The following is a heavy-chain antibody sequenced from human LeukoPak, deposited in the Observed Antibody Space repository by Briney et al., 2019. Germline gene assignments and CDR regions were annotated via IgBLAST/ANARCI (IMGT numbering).Heavy chain of an antibody. CDR3: AKPTPLLSAAMAGSEY. J-gene: IGHJ4*02. Sequence: PGGSLRLSCAASGFTFSNYGMHWVRQAPGKGLEWVAIISYDGSNKNHADSVKGRFSISRDNSKNTLYLQTNSLRAEDTAVYYCAKPTPLLSAAMAGSEYWGQGTLVTVSS. D-gene: IGHD2-2*01. CDR2: ISYDGSNK. CDR1: GFTFSNYG. V-gene: IGHV3-30*18.